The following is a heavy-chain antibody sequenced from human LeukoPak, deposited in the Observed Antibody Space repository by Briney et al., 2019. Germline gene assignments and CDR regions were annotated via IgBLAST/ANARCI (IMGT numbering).Heavy chain of an antibody. CDR3: ARVDDSSGYFAFDY. CDR2: IYYSGST. V-gene: IGHV4-31*03. CDR1: GGSISSGGYY. D-gene: IGHD3-22*01. J-gene: IGHJ4*02. Sequence: PSQTLSLTYTVSGGSISSGGYYWSWIRQHPGKGLEWIGYIYYSGSTYYNPSLKSRVTISVDTSKNQFSLKLSSVTAADTAVYYCARVDDSSGYFAFDYWGQGTLVTVSS.